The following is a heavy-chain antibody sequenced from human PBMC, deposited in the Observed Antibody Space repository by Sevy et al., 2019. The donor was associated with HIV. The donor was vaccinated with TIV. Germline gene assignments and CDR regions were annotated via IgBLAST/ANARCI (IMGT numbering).Heavy chain of an antibody. J-gene: IGHJ4*02. CDR3: ARGEQWLSFNY. V-gene: IGHV3-53*01. CDR1: GFNISSNY. D-gene: IGHD6-19*01. CDR2: IYCNNIT. Sequence: GGSLRLSCAASGFNISSNYLSWVRQAPGKGLEWVSVIYCNNITYYADFVKGRFTISRDNSKNTLYLQMNSLRVEDTAIYYCARGEQWLSFNYWGQGTLVTVSS.